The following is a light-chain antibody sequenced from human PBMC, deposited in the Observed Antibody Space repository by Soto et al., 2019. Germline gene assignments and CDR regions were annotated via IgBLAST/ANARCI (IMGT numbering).Light chain of an antibody. J-gene: IGLJ2*01. V-gene: IGLV2-8*01. Sequence: QSALTQPPSASGSPGQSVTISCTGTSSDVSGYNYVSWYQQHPGKAPKFMIYEVSKRPSGVPDRFSGSKSGNTASLTVSGLQAEDEADYYCSSYAGSNFVVFGGGTKLTVL. CDR3: SSYAGSNFVV. CDR1: SSDVSGYNY. CDR2: EVS.